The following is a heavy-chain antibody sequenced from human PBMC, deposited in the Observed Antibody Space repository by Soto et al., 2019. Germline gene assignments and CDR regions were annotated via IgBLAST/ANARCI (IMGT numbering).Heavy chain of an antibody. V-gene: IGHV1-46*01. Sequence: GASVKVSCKASGYTFTSYYMHWVRQAPGQGLEWMGIINPSGGSTSYAQKFQGRVTMTKDTSTSTVYMELSSLRSEDTAVYYCARYPVVIATYYYSYGMHVWCPGNTVTV. J-gene: IGHJ6*02. CDR2: INPSGGST. CDR1: GYTFTSYY. D-gene: IGHD2-21*01. CDR3: ARYPVVIATYYYSYGMHV.